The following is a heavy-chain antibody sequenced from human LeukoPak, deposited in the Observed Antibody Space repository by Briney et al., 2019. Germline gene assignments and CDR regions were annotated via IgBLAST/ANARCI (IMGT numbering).Heavy chain of an antibody. CDR1: GFTFSSYW. D-gene: IGHD2-15*01. CDR2: IKQDGSEK. Sequence: GGSLRLSCAASGFTFSSYWMSWVRQAQGTGLECVANIKQDGSEKYYVDSVKGRFTISRDNAKNSLYLQMNSLRAEDTAVYYCARKVVVVVAATHMDVWGKGTTVTVSS. CDR3: ARKVVVVVAATHMDV. V-gene: IGHV3-7*01. J-gene: IGHJ6*03.